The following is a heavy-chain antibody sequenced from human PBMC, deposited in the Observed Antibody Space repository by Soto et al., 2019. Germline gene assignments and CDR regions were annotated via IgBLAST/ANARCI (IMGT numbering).Heavy chain of an antibody. Sequence: GESLKISCKGSGYSFTTYWIGWVRQMPGKDLEWMGIIYPGDSDTRYSPSFQGQVTISADKSINTAYLQWSSLKASDTAMYYCARSMTTVTTDGAFDIWGQGTMVTVSS. V-gene: IGHV5-51*01. J-gene: IGHJ3*02. CDR2: IYPGDSDT. CDR1: GYSFTTYW. CDR3: ARSMTTVTTDGAFDI. D-gene: IGHD4-4*01.